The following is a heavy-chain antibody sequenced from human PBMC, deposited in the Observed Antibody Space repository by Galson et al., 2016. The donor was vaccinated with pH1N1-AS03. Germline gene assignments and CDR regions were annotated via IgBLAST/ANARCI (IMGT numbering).Heavy chain of an antibody. CDR3: AKDRSTAMDTYHFYYGMDV. V-gene: IGHV1-69*06. CDR1: GGTFGSFV. CDR2: IIPLFGSA. J-gene: IGHJ6*02. Sequence: SVKVSCKASGGTFGSFVFNWVRQAPGQGLEWMGDIIPLFGSANYAQKFQGRVTITADRSTSTVYMELTSLTSEDSALYYCAKDRSTAMDTYHFYYGMDVWGQGTTVTVSS. D-gene: IGHD5-18*01.